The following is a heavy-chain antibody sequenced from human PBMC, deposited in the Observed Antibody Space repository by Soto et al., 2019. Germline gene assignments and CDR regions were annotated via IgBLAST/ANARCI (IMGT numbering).Heavy chain of an antibody. Sequence: GGSLRLSCAASGFTFSSYGIHWVRQAPGKGLEWVAVISYDGSNKYYADSVKGRFTISRDNSKNTLYLQMNSLRAEDTAVYYCAKDSRWGTYDSSGYYFDYWGQGTLVTVSS. CDR3: AKDSRWGTYDSSGYYFDY. J-gene: IGHJ4*02. V-gene: IGHV3-30*18. CDR1: GFTFSSYG. CDR2: ISYDGSNK. D-gene: IGHD3-22*01.